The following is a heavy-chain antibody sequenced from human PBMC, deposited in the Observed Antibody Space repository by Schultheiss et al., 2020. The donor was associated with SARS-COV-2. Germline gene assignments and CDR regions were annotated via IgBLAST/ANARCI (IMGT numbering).Heavy chain of an antibody. J-gene: IGHJ3*02. D-gene: IGHD6-19*01. CDR1: GFTFSSYW. CDR2: IKQDGSEK. V-gene: IGHV3-7*03. CDR3: VKGLLSGWQGDGFDI. Sequence: GGSLRLSCAASGFTFSSYWMTWVRQAPGKGLEWVASIKQDGSEKYYVDSVKGRFTISRDNARNSLYLHMNSLRPEDTALYYCVKGLLSGWQGDGFDIWGQGTMVTVSS.